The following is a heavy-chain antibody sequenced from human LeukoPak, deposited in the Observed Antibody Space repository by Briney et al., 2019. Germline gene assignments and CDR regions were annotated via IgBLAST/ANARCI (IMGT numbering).Heavy chain of an antibody. D-gene: IGHD1/OR15-1a*01. V-gene: IGHV4-4*07. CDR1: GTSISSYY. J-gene: IGHJ3*02. Sequence: SETLSLTCTVSGTSISSYYWTWIRQPAGKGLEWIGRIYTSGSSNYNHSLKSRVTMSVDTSRSQFSLILTSVTAADTAVYYCARSATTWAFDIWGQGTMVTVSS. CDR2: IYTSGSS. CDR3: ARSATTWAFDI.